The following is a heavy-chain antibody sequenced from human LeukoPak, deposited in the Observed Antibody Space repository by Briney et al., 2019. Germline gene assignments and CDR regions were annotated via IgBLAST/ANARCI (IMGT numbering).Heavy chain of an antibody. J-gene: IGHJ3*02. CDR2: VKHDGSEK. Sequence: GESLRLSCAASGFTFSDYWMSWVRQAPGKGLEWVANVKHDGSEKYYVDSVKGRFTISRDNAKNSLYLQMNSLRAEDTAVYYCATGDYGAFDIWGQGTMVTVSS. V-gene: IGHV3-7*01. CDR1: GFTFSDYW. D-gene: IGHD4-17*01. CDR3: ATGDYGAFDI.